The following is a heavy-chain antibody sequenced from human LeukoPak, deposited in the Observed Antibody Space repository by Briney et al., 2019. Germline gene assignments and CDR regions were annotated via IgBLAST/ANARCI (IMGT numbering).Heavy chain of an antibody. J-gene: IGHJ4*02. D-gene: IGHD3-10*01. CDR3: ARHAYYYGSGSYSK. Sequence: SETLSLTCTVSGGSISTSNYYWGWIRQPPGKGLEWIGNIFYSGSTYYNPSLKSRVTISVDTSKNQFSLKLSSVTAADTAVYYCARHAYYYGSGSYSKWGQGTLVTVSS. V-gene: IGHV4-39*01. CDR2: IFYSGST. CDR1: GGSISTSNYY.